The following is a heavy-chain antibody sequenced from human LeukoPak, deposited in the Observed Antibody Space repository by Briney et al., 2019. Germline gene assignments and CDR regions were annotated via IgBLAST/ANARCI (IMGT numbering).Heavy chain of an antibody. CDR3: AKDVDRGYYYGNWFDP. D-gene: IGHD3-22*01. Sequence: SGGSLRLSCAASGFTFSSYAMSWVRQAPREGMEWVSAISGSGGSTYYADSVKGRFTISRDNSKNTLYLQMNSLRAEDTAVYYCAKDVDRGYYYGNWFDPWGQGTLVTVSS. CDR1: GFTFSSYA. J-gene: IGHJ5*02. V-gene: IGHV3-23*01. CDR2: ISGSGGST.